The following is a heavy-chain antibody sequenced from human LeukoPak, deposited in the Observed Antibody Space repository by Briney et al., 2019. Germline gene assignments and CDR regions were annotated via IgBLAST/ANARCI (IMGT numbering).Heavy chain of an antibody. CDR3: ARDTGFPFFDF. CDR1: GYTFIGYY. Sequence: ASVNVSCKASGYTFIGYYIHWVRQAPGQGLEWMGSVNPNSGVTDYAQKFQGRITMTRDTSISTAYMELNRLTSDDTAVYYCARDTGFPFFDFWGHGAQVTVPS. V-gene: IGHV1-2*02. J-gene: IGHJ4*01. CDR2: VNPNSGVT.